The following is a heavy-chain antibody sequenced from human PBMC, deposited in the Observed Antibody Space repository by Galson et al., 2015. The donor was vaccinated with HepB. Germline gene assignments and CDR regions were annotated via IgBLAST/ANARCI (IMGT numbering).Heavy chain of an antibody. CDR2: IKQDGSEK. V-gene: IGHV3-7*03. J-gene: IGHJ6*02. CDR3: ARGESPATFRSGYYHDGMDV. Sequence: SLRLSCAASGFTFSSYWMSWVRQAPGKGLEWVANIKQDGSEKYYVDSVKGRFTISRDNAKNSLYPQMNSLRAEDTAVYYCARGESPATFRSGYYHDGMDVWGQGTTVTVSS. D-gene: IGHD3-3*01. CDR1: GFTFSSYW.